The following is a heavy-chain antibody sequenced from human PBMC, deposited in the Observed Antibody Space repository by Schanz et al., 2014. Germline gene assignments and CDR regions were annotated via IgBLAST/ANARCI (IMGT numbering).Heavy chain of an antibody. CDR3: ARDLIAAAESWFDP. CDR2: ISSSSSTI. CDR1: GFTFSGYS. J-gene: IGHJ5*02. V-gene: IGHV3-48*01. Sequence: EVQLLESGGGLVQPGGSLRLSCAASGFTFSGYSMNWVRQAPGKGLEWVAYISSSSSTIHYADSVKGRFTISRDNSRDTVYLQMNSLRADDTAMYYCARDLIAAAESWFDPWGQGTPITVSS. D-gene: IGHD6-13*01.